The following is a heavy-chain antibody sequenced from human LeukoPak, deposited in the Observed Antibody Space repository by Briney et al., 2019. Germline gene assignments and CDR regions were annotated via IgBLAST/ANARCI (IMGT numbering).Heavy chain of an antibody. Sequence: AASVEVSCKASGGTFSSYAISWVRQAPGQRLEWMGGIIPIFGTANYAQKFQGRVTITTDESTSAAYMELSSLRSEDTAVYYCARRVRFLSGALGLGWFDPWGQGTLVTVSS. V-gene: IGHV1-69*05. CDR2: IIPIFGTA. CDR1: GGTFSSYA. CDR3: ARRVRFLSGALGLGWFDP. D-gene: IGHD3-3*01. J-gene: IGHJ5*02.